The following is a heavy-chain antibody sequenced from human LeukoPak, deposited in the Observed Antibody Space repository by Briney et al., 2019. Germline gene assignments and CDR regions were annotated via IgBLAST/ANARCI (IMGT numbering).Heavy chain of an antibody. CDR3: ARDPPYYDGSGYYYDY. CDR1: GFTFSSHL. V-gene: IGHV3-74*01. J-gene: IGHJ4*02. CDR2: VKSDGTAT. D-gene: IGHD3-22*01. Sequence: GGSLRLSCAASGFTFSSHLMHWVRQAQGTGLVWVSSVKSDGTATNYADSVKGRFTISRDNAKNSLYLQLNSLRAEDTAVYYCARDPPYYDGSGYYYDYWGQGTLVTVSS.